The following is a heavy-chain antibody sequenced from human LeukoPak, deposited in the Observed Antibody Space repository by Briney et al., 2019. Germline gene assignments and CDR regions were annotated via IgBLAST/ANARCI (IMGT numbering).Heavy chain of an antibody. CDR2: ISSSSSYI. CDR3: ARDGDQMYEVYDY. D-gene: IGHD1-14*01. CDR1: GFTFSSYS. Sequence: GGSLRLSCAASGFTFSSYSMNWVRQAPGKGLEWVSSISSSSSYIYYADSVKGRFTISRDNARNSLYLQMNSLRAEDTDVYYCARDGDQMYEVYDYWGQGTLVTVPS. J-gene: IGHJ4*02. V-gene: IGHV3-21*01.